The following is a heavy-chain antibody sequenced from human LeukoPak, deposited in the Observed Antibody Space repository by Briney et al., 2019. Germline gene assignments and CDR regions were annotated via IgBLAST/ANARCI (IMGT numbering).Heavy chain of an antibody. Sequence: GGSLRLTCAASGFTFSSYAMHWLRQAPGKGLEWVAVISYDGSNKYYADSVKGRFTISRDNSKNTLYLQMNSLRAEDTAVYYCARSTMASQFFYYYGLDVWGQGTTVTDSS. D-gene: IGHD3-3*01. CDR3: ARSTMASQFFYYYGLDV. CDR1: GFTFSSYA. CDR2: ISYDGSNK. J-gene: IGHJ6*02. V-gene: IGHV3-30-3*01.